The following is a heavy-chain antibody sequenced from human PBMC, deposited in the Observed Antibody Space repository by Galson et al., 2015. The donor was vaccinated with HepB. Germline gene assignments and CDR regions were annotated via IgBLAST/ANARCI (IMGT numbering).Heavy chain of an antibody. CDR2: ISSSSSYI. CDR1: GFTFSSYS. J-gene: IGHJ4*02. V-gene: IGHV3-21*01. CDR3: ARIVGAQYHSDG. D-gene: IGHD1-26*01. Sequence: SLRLSCAASGFTFSSYSMNWVRQAPGKGLEWVSSISSSSSYIYYADSVKGRFTISRDNAKNSLYLQMNSLRAEDTAVYYCARIVGAQYHSDGWGQGTLVTVSS.